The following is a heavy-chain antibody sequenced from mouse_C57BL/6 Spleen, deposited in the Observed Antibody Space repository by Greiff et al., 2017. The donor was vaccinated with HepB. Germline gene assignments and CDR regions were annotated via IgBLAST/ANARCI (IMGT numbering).Heavy chain of an antibody. D-gene: IGHD1-1*01. CDR1: GFTFSSYA. J-gene: IGHJ2*01. Sequence: EVKLMESGEGLVKPGGSLKLSCAASGFTFSSYAMSWVRQTPEKRLEWVAYISSGGDYIYYADTVKGRFTISRDNARNTLYLQMSSLESEDTAMYYCTRVNYGSWFDYWGQGTTLTVSS. V-gene: IGHV5-9-1*02. CDR3: TRVNYGSWFDY. CDR2: ISSGGDYI.